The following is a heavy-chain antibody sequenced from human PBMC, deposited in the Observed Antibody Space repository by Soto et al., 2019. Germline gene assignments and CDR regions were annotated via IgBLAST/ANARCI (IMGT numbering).Heavy chain of an antibody. J-gene: IGHJ4*02. CDR1: GGSITSYH. Sequence: SETLSLTCIVSGGSITSYHWSWIRQPPGKGLEWLGYIYYSGSSYYNPSLKGRATISVDTSKNQFSLKLSSVTAADTAMYYCARTVDFWSGYYPYWGPGTLVTVSS. D-gene: IGHD3-3*01. CDR2: IYYSGSS. CDR3: ARTVDFWSGYYPY. V-gene: IGHV4-30-4*01.